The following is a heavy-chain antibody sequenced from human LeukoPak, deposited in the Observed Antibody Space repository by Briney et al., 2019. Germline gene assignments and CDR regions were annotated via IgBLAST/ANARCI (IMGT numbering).Heavy chain of an antibody. D-gene: IGHD2-2*01. J-gene: IGHJ4*02. CDR2: INHSGST. CDR3: ARGAVVVPAAKGFDY. Sequence: PSETLSLTCAVYGGSFSGYYWSWIRQPPGKGLEWIGEINHSGSTNYNPSLKSRVTISVDTSKNQFSLKLSSVTAADTAVYYCARGAVVVPAAKGFDYWGQGTLVTVSP. CDR1: GGSFSGYY. V-gene: IGHV4-34*01.